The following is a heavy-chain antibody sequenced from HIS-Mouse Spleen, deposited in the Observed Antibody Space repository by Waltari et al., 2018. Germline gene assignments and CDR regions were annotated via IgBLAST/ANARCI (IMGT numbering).Heavy chain of an antibody. Sequence: EVQLLESGGGLVQPGGSLRLSCAASGFTFSSYAMSWVRQAPGKGLEWVSAISGSGGSKYYADSVKGRFTISRDNSKNTLYLQMNSLRAEDTAVYYCAKDSPYSSGWYETLGDAFDIWGQGTMVTVSS. V-gene: IGHV3-23*01. CDR3: AKDSPYSSGWYETLGDAFDI. J-gene: IGHJ3*02. D-gene: IGHD6-19*01. CDR2: ISGSGGSK. CDR1: GFTFSSYA.